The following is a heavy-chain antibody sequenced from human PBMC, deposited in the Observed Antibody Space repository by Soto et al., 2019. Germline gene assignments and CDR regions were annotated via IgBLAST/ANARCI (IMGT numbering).Heavy chain of an antibody. CDR1: GFTVSSNY. V-gene: IGHV3-66*01. D-gene: IGHD6-13*01. CDR3: ASESFSSSWYGGYYYYMDV. J-gene: IGHJ6*03. CDR2: IYSGGST. Sequence: GGSLRLSCAASGFTVSSNYMSWVRQAPGKGLEWVSVIYSGGSTYYADSVKGRFTISRDNSKNTLYLQMNSLRAEDTAVYYCASESFSSSWYGGYYYYMDVWGKGTTVTVSS.